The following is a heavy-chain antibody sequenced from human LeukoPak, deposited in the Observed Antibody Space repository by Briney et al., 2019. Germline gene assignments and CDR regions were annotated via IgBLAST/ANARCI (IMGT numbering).Heavy chain of an antibody. V-gene: IGHV3-23*01. Sequence: PGGSLRLAWAADAFTFSSYAISWDRQAQRKLLEWDSSISGSGGSTYYADSVEGRFTISRDNSKNTLYLQMNSLRAEDTAVYYCAKYGGDGPQYYFDYWGQGTMVTVSS. J-gene: IGHJ4*02. CDR3: AKYGGDGPQYYFDY. D-gene: IGHD2-21*01. CDR2: ISGSGGST. CDR1: AFTFSSYA.